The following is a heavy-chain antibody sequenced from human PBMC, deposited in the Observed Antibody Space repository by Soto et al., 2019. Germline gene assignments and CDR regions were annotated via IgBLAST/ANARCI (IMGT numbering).Heavy chain of an antibody. CDR2: IYHSGST. CDR3: ARETPSGSYRIYRWNDYYDGMDF. J-gene: IGHJ6*02. CDR1: GGSITSSSYY. D-gene: IGHD1-26*01. Sequence: SETLSLTCTVSGGSITSSSYYWGWIRQPPGKGLEWIGEIYHSGSTNYNPSLKSRVTISVDNSKNTLYLQMNSLRAEDTAVYYCARETPSGSYRIYRWNDYYDGMDFWGQGTTVTVSS. V-gene: IGHV4-61*05.